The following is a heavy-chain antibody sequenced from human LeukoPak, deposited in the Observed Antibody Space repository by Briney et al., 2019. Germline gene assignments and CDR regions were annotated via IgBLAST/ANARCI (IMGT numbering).Heavy chain of an antibody. CDR2: IRYDGGNQ. Sequence: PGGSLRLSCVASGVILNTYGMHWVRQAPGKGLKWVAFIRYDGGNQYYADSVEGRFTISRDNSKNTMSLQMNSLRAEDTAVYYCAKDGDDCIDFWGQGTLVTVSS. CDR3: AKDGDDCIDF. J-gene: IGHJ4*02. V-gene: IGHV3-30*02. CDR1: GVILNTYG. D-gene: IGHD3-22*01.